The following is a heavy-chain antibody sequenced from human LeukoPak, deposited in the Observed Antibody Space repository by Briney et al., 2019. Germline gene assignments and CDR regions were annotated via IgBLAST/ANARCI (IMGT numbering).Heavy chain of an antibody. V-gene: IGHV4-59*01. CDR1: GGSISTYY. J-gene: IGHJ4*02. D-gene: IGHD6-13*01. CDR2: IYYSGGT. CDR3: ARGGWYSSSWSFDY. Sequence: SESLSLTCTVSGGSISTYYWSWVRQPPGKGLEWIGYIYYSGGTNYNPSLKSRVTISVDTSKNQLSLKLSSVTAADTAVYYCARGGWYSSSWSFDYWGQGTLVTVSS.